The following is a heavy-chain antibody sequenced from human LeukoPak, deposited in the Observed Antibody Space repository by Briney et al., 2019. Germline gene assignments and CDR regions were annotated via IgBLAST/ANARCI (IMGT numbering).Heavy chain of an antibody. Sequence: ASVKVSCKASGGTFSSYAISWVRQAPGHGLEWMGRVIPILGIANYAQKFQGRVTITADKSTSTAYMELSSLRSEDTAVYYCASSDIVVVVAAPSRRNWFDPWGQGTLVTVSS. D-gene: IGHD2-15*01. V-gene: IGHV1-69*04. J-gene: IGHJ5*02. CDR3: ASSDIVVVVAAPSRRNWFDP. CDR1: GGTFSSYA. CDR2: VIPILGIA.